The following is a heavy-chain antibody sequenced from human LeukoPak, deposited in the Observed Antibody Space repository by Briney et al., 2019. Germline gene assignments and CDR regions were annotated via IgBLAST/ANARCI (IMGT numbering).Heavy chain of an antibody. Sequence: ASVKVSCKASGYTFTGYYMHWVRQAPGQGLEWMGWINPNSGNTGYAQKFQGRVTITRNTSISTAYMELSSLRSEDTAVYYCARRSLYSNWFDPWGQGTLVTVSS. CDR2: INPNSGNT. CDR3: ARRSLYSNWFDP. V-gene: IGHV1-8*03. D-gene: IGHD2-15*01. J-gene: IGHJ5*02. CDR1: GYTFTGYY.